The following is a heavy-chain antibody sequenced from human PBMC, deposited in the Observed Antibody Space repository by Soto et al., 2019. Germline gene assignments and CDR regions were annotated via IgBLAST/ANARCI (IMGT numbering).Heavy chain of an antibody. D-gene: IGHD3-16*01. V-gene: IGHV1-18*01. J-gene: IGHJ4*02. CDR1: GYNFITYG. Sequence: ASVKVSCKASGYNFITYGISWVRQAPGQGLEWMGWINGNSKKTNSAQKFQGRVTITRDTSASTAYMELSSLRSEDTAVYYCARDQTLGYWGQGTLVTVSS. CDR2: INGNSKKT. CDR3: ARDQTLGY.